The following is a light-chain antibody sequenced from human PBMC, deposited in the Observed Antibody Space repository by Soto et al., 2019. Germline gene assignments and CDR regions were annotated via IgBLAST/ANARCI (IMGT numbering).Light chain of an antibody. CDR1: QTVNTW. V-gene: IGKV1-5*01. Sequence: DIEMTHSPSTVSASVGDRVTITCRASQTVNTWLAWYQQKPGKAPKVLIFDASSLKTGVPSRFSGSGSGTEFTLTISNLQPDDFATYYCQQYDSYSSGPFGQGTKVDIK. CDR3: QQYDSYSSGP. J-gene: IGKJ1*01. CDR2: DAS.